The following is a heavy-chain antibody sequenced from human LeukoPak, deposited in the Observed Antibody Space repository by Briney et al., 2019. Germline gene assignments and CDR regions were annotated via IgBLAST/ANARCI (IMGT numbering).Heavy chain of an antibody. CDR3: ARRRFYNYYDSSGYYTGYFDY. CDR2: IYPGDSDT. D-gene: IGHD3-22*01. CDR1: GYSFTSYW. J-gene: IGHJ4*02. Sequence: GESLKISCKGSGYSFTSYWIGWVRQMPGKGLDWIGIIYPGDSDTRYSPSFQGQVTISADKSISTAYLQWSSLKASETAMYYCARRRFYNYYDSSGYYTGYFDYWGQGTLVTVSS. V-gene: IGHV5-51*01.